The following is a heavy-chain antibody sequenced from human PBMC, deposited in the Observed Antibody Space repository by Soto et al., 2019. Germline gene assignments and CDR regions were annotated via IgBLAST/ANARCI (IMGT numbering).Heavy chain of an antibody. D-gene: IGHD3-3*01. CDR2: ISNDGRDK. V-gene: IGHV3-30*01. Sequence: GGSMRLSWAASGLIFSNYAMHWVRQAQEKGQKRVAVISNDGRDKFKADSVKGRCTISRDNSKSTLYLQMISLRADDTAVYFCARDRVFYFWTGFYKNDYFGMDVWGQGTTVTVSS. J-gene: IGHJ6*02. CDR1: GLIFSNYA. CDR3: ARDRVFYFWTGFYKNDYFGMDV.